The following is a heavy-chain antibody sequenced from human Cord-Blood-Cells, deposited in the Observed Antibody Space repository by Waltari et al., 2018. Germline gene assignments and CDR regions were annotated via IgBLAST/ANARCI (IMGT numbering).Heavy chain of an antibody. J-gene: IGHJ5*02. Sequence: QVQLQQWGAGLLKPSETLSLTCAVYGGSFSGYYWSWIRQPPGKGLEWIGEINHSGSTNYNPALQSRVTISVDTSKNQFSLKLSSVTAADTAVYYCARVDSSSWLNWFDPWGQGTLVTISS. D-gene: IGHD6-13*01. CDR3: ARVDSSSWLNWFDP. CDR2: INHSGST. CDR1: GGSFSGYY. V-gene: IGHV4-34*01.